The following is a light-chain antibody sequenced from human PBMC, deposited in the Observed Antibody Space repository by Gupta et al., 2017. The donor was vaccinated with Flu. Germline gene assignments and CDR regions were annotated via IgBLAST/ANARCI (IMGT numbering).Light chain of an antibody. J-gene: IGLJ3*02. Sequence: IRAPAMSVSPGQTATITCSGAALSKQYVYWYRQRPGQAPVLLIYRDTERASGIPDRISGSSSGTRVTLTIRRVQTEDEADYYCQSADITGASRVFGGGT. CDR3: QSADITGASRV. CDR2: RDT. CDR1: ALSKQY. V-gene: IGLV3-25*01.